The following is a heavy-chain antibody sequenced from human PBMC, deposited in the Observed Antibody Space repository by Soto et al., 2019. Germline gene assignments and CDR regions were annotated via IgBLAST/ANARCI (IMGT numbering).Heavy chain of an antibody. CDR1: GYSFTSNW. CDR3: ARHRDITMVRGVIINLGQNYGMDV. Sequence: PGESLKISFKGSGYSFTSNWISWVRQMPGKGLEWMGRIDPSDSYTNYSPSFQGHVTISADKSISTAYLQWSSLKASDTAMYYCARHRDITMVRGVIINLGQNYGMDVWGQGTTVTVSS. CDR2: IDPSDSYT. D-gene: IGHD3-10*01. J-gene: IGHJ6*02. V-gene: IGHV5-10-1*01.